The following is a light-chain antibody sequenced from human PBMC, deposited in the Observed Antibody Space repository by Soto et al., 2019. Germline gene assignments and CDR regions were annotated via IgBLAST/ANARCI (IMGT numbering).Light chain of an antibody. CDR3: SSYTSSSTWV. CDR1: SSDVGTYKY. J-gene: IGLJ3*02. Sequence: QSVLTQPASVSGSPGQSITISCTGSSSDVGTYKYVSWYQQHPGEAPKLMIYEVSNRPSGVSDRFSGSKSGNTASLIISGLQAEDEADYYCSSYTSSSTWVFGGGTKVTVL. CDR2: EVS. V-gene: IGLV2-14*01.